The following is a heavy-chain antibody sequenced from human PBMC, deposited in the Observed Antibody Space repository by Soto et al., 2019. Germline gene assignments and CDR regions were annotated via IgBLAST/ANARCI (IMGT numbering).Heavy chain of an antibody. CDR2: IYYSGST. V-gene: IGHV4-31*03. Sequence: QVQLQESGPGLVKPSQTLSLTCTVSGGSISSGGYYWSWIRQHPGQGLEWIGYIYYSGSTYYNTSLKSRVTISVDTSKNQFSLKLSAVTAADTAVYYCARSVGATTWVDPWGQGTLVTVSS. D-gene: IGHD1-26*01. CDR3: ARSVGATTWVDP. CDR1: GGSISSGGYY. J-gene: IGHJ5*02.